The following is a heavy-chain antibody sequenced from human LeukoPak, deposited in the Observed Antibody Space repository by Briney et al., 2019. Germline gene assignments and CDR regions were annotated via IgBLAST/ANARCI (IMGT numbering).Heavy chain of an antibody. V-gene: IGHV4-59*02. CDR2: VYYSGST. CDR3: ARHTAGYSFAYPFDY. CDR1: GVPVNSYY. D-gene: IGHD5-18*01. J-gene: IGHJ4*02. Sequence: SETLSLTCTVSGVPVNSYYWSWIRQPPGQGLEWIAYVYYSGSTNSNPSLKSRVTMSVDTSKNQFSLKLSSVTAADTAVYYCARHTAGYSFAYPFDYWGQGTLVTVSS.